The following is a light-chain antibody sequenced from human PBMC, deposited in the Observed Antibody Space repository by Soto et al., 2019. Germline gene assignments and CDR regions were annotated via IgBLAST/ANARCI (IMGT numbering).Light chain of an antibody. J-gene: IGKJ1*01. V-gene: IGKV3-15*01. CDR2: GAS. Sequence: EIVMTQSTATLSVSPGERATLSCRASQSVSSNLAWYQQKPGQAPRLLIYGASTRATGIPARFSGSGSGTEFTLTISSLQAEDSAVYYCQQYQDWPRTFGQGTKVDIK. CDR3: QQYQDWPRT. CDR1: QSVSSN.